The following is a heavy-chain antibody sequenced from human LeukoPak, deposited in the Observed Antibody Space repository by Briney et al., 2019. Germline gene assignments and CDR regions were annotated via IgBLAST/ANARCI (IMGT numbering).Heavy chain of an antibody. CDR1: GGTFSSYA. Sequence: ASVKVSCKASGGTFSSYAISWVRQAPGQGLEWMGGIIPIFGTANYAQKFQGRVTITADESTSTAYMEQSSLRSEDTAVYYCARARSGHYYYYYGMDVWGKGTTVTVSS. J-gene: IGHJ6*04. CDR2: IIPIFGTA. V-gene: IGHV1-69*13. D-gene: IGHD1-26*01. CDR3: ARARSGHYYYYYGMDV.